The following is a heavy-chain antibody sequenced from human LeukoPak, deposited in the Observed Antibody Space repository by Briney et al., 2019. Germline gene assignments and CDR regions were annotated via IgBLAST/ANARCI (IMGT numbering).Heavy chain of an antibody. V-gene: IGHV4-39*01. CDR2: IYYSGST. Sequence: SETXSLTCTVSGGSISSSSYYWGWIRQPPGKGLEWIGSIYYSGSTYYNPSLKSRVTISVDTSKNQFSLKLSSVTAADTAVYYCARLVTILDWFDPWGQGTLVTVSS. D-gene: IGHD3-3*01. CDR1: GGSISSSSYY. CDR3: ARLVTILDWFDP. J-gene: IGHJ5*02.